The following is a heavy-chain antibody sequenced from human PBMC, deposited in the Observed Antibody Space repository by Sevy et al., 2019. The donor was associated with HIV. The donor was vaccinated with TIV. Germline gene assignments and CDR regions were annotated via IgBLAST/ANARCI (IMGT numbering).Heavy chain of an antibody. Sequence: SATLSLTCAVYGGSFSGYYWNWIRQSPGKGLEWIGEINHSGSTHYNPSLKSRVTISVATSKNQFSLRLNSVTAADTAANYGARAPPVVVVPGAHSFFDPWGQGNLVTVSS. CDR1: GGSFSGYY. CDR2: INHSGST. D-gene: IGHD2-2*01. CDR3: ARAPPVVVVPGAHSFFDP. J-gene: IGHJ5*02. V-gene: IGHV4-34*01.